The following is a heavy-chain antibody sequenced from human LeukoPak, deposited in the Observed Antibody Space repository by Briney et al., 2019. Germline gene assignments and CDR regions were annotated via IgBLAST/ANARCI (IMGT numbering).Heavy chain of an antibody. CDR2: INTNTRNP. V-gene: IGHV7-4-1*02. CDR1: GYTFTRHA. Sequence: ASVKVSCNASGYTFTRHAMNWMRQAPGQGLEWIGWINTNTRNPTYAQGFTGRFVFSLDTSVSTAYLEINSLKTEDTAVYYCGRGGSMGVVWGQGTLVTVSS. J-gene: IGHJ4*02. CDR3: GRGGSMGVV. D-gene: IGHD2-15*01.